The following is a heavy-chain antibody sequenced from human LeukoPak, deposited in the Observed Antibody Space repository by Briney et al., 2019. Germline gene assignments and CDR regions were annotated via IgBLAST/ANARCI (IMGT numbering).Heavy chain of an antibody. CDR1: GFTFSNFY. D-gene: IGHD2-15*01. CDR3: TRHPAEGDY. V-gene: IGHV3-11*03. CDR2: ISGSSTNT. J-gene: IGHJ4*02. Sequence: GGSLRLSCAASGFTFSNFYMIWLRQTPGRGLESVSYISGSSTNTNYADSVKGRFTISRDNTKNSLYLQMNSLRAEDTAIYYCTRHPAEGDYWGQGTLVTVSS.